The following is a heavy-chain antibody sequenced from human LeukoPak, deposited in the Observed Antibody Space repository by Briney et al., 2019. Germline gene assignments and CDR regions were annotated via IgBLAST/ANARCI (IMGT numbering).Heavy chain of an antibody. V-gene: IGHV3-23*01. CDR1: GFTFSNHG. CDR3: ARDLAWGAFDY. D-gene: IGHD7-27*01. CDR2: VSPPGGGT. J-gene: IGHJ4*02. Sequence: PGGSLRLSCAASGFTFSNHGMNWVRLAPGKGLEWLSGVSPPGGGTYYADSVKGRFTISRDDSKNTLSLQMNSLRVEDTAVYYCARDLAWGAFDYWGQGTLVTVSS.